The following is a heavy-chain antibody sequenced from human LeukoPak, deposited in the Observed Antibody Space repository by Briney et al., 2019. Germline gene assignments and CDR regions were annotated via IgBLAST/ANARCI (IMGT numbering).Heavy chain of an antibody. CDR1: GFTFSSYG. V-gene: IGHV3-30*02. CDR3: AKEYYYDSSGYLNWFDP. Sequence: PGGSLRLSCAASGFTFSSYGMHWVRQAPGKGLGWVAFIRYDGSNKYYADSVKGRFTISRDNSKNTLYLQMNSLRAEDTAVYYCAKEYYYDSSGYLNWFDPWGQGTLVTVSS. CDR2: IRYDGSNK. J-gene: IGHJ5*02. D-gene: IGHD3-22*01.